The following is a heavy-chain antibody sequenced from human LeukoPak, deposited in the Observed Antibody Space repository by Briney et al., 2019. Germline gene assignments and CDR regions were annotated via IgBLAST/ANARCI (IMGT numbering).Heavy chain of an antibody. Sequence: PGGSLRLSCVASGFTFSSYGIHWVRQAPGKGLEWVAVISYDGSNKYYADSVKGRFTISRDNSKNTLYLQMNSLRAEDTAVYYCARADGYSYGSDYWGQGTLVTVSS. CDR1: GFTFSSYG. V-gene: IGHV3-30*19. CDR3: ARADGYSYGSDY. J-gene: IGHJ4*02. D-gene: IGHD5-18*01. CDR2: ISYDGSNK.